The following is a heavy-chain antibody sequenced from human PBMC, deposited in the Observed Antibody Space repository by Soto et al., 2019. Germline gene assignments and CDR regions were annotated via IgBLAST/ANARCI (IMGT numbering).Heavy chain of an antibody. J-gene: IGHJ4*02. CDR3: ARGRSGYSGYDLGY. V-gene: IGHV4-34*01. CDR2: ITHGGST. Sequence: WTWIRQPPGKGLEWIGEITHGGSTNYNSSLKSRVTMSVDTSKNQFSLKLTSVTAADTAVYYCARGRSGYSGYDLGYWGQGTLVTVSS. D-gene: IGHD5-12*01.